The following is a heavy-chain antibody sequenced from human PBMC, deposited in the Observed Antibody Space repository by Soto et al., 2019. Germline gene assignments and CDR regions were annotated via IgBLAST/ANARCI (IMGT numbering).Heavy chain of an antibody. J-gene: IGHJ4*02. CDR2: IYYSGST. D-gene: IGHD4-4*01. CDR3: ARERSDYSTFFDY. Sequence: SETLSLTCTVSGGSISSGGYYWSWIRQHPGKGLEWIGYIYYSGSTYYNPSLKSRVTISVDTSKNQFSLKLSSVTAADTAVYYCARERSDYSTFFDYWGQGTLVTFSS. CDR1: GGSISSGGYY. V-gene: IGHV4-31*03.